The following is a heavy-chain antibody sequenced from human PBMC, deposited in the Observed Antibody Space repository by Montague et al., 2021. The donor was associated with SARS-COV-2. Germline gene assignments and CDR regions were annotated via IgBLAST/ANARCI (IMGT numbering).Heavy chain of an antibody. D-gene: IGHD6-13*01. Sequence: SETLSLTCTVSGGSISSSSYYWGWNRQPPGKGLEWIGDIYYSGNTYYNPSLKSRVTISVDTSKNQFSLKLSSVTAADTAVYYCARVGRQQLVRLSGMDVWGQGTTVTVSS. J-gene: IGHJ6*02. CDR1: GGSISSSSYY. CDR2: IYYSGNT. CDR3: ARVGRQQLVRLSGMDV. V-gene: IGHV4-39*07.